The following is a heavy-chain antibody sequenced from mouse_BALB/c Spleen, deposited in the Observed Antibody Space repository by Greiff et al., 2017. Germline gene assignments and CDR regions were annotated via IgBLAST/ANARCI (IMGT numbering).Heavy chain of an antibody. V-gene: IGHV14-4*02. CDR1: GFNINGYY. J-gene: IGHJ4*01. D-gene: IGHD3-2*02. CDR2: IGPENGDT. Sequence: EVQLQESGAELVRSGASVKFSCTASGFNINGYYMHWVKQSPEKSLEWIGWIGPENGDTDYAPKFQGKATMTADTSSNTAYLQLSSLTSEDSAVYYCSEAGDYWGQGTTVTVSS. CDR3: SEAGDY.